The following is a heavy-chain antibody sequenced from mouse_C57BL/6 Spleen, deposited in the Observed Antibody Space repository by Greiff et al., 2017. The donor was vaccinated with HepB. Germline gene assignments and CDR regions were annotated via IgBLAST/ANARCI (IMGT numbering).Heavy chain of an antibody. V-gene: IGHV10-1*01. J-gene: IGHJ4*01. D-gene: IGHD2-12*01. Sequence: EVQVVESGGGLVQPKGSLKLSCAASGFSFNTYAMNWVRQAPGKGLEWVARIRSKSNNYATYYANSVKDRFTSSRDDSESMLYLQMNNLKTEDTAMYYCVRHDSHYSGAMDYWGQGTSVTVSS. CDR1: GFSFNTYA. CDR3: VRHDSHYSGAMDY. CDR2: IRSKSNNYAT.